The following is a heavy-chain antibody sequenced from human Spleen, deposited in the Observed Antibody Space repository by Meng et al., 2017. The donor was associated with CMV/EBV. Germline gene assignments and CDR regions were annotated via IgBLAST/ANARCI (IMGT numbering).Heavy chain of an antibody. CDR3: ARDRRVGYCSSTSCKVGY. CDR1: SFSGYN. D-gene: IGHD2-2*01. J-gene: IGHJ4*02. V-gene: IGHV4-34*01. Sequence: SFSGYNWSWIRQPPGKGLEWIGEINHSGSTNYNPSLKSRVTISVDTSKNQFSLKLSSVTAADTAVYYCARDRRVGYCSSTSCKVGYWGQGTLVTVSS. CDR2: INHSGST.